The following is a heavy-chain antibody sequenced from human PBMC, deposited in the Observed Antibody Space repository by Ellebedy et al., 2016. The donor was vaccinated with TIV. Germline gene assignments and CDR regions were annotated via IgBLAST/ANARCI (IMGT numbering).Heavy chain of an antibody. D-gene: IGHD6-19*01. J-gene: IGHJ4*02. Sequence: SLKISCAASGFTFDDYAMHWVRQAPGKGLEWVSGISWNSGSIGYADSVKGRFTISRDNAKNSLYLQMNSLRAEDTAVYYCAKDRVPDSRWNFDFWGQGTLVTVSS. CDR1: GFTFDDYA. V-gene: IGHV3-9*01. CDR2: ISWNSGSI. CDR3: AKDRVPDSRWNFDF.